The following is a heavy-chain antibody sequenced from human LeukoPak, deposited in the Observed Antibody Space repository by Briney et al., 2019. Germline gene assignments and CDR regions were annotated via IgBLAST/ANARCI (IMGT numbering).Heavy chain of an antibody. J-gene: IGHJ3*02. D-gene: IGHD1-26*01. CDR2: IYHSGST. Sequence: SETLSLTCAVSGGSISSSNWWSWVRQPPGKGLEWIGEIYHSGSTNYNPSLKSRVTISADTSKSQFSLKLSSVTAADTAVYYCARGIVGADDAFDIWGQGTMVTVSS. CDR3: ARGIVGADDAFDI. V-gene: IGHV4-4*02. CDR1: GGSISSSNW.